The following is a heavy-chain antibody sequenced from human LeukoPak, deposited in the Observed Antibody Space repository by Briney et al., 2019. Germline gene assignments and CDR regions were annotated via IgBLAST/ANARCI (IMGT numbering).Heavy chain of an antibody. V-gene: IGHV3-7*01. CDR3: ARVRFYEDV. Sequence: GGSPRLSCTASGFTFNNYWMSWVRQASGKGLEWVANIKQDGSEKYYVDSVRGRFTISRDNAKNSLFLQMNTLRAEDTAVYYCARVRFYEDVWGQGTTATVSS. CDR1: GFTFNNYW. D-gene: IGHD3-3*01. CDR2: IKQDGSEK. J-gene: IGHJ6*02.